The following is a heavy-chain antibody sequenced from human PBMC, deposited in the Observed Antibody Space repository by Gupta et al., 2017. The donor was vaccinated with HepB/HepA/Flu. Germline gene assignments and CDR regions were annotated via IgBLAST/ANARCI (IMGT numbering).Heavy chain of an antibody. CDR3: ARPQLGIGGGSGCEP. CDR2: VYYGGNT. D-gene: IGHD7-27*01. J-gene: IGHJ5*02. Sequence: QLQLQESGPRLVKPSETLSLTCTVSGGSISRSSPYWGWIRQPPGQGLEWIANVYYGGNTYYNPSLKSRVTISVDTSKNYFSLKLRSVTAADTAVYYCARPQLGIGGGSGCEPWGQGILGTVSS. CDR1: GGSISRSSPY. V-gene: IGHV4-39*01.